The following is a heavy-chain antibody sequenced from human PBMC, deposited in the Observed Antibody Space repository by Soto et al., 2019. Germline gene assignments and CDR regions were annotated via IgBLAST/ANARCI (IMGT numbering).Heavy chain of an antibody. J-gene: IGHJ6*02. CDR3: ARDRTEYSSSYYYGMDV. CDR1: GFTFSSYA. D-gene: IGHD6-6*01. V-gene: IGHV3-30-3*01. Sequence: GSLRLSCAASGFTFSSYAMHWVRQAPGKGLEWVAVISYDGSNKYYADSVKRRFTISRDNSKNTLYLQMDSLRAEDTPVYYCARDRTEYSSSYYYGMDVWGQGTTVTVSS. CDR2: ISYDGSNK.